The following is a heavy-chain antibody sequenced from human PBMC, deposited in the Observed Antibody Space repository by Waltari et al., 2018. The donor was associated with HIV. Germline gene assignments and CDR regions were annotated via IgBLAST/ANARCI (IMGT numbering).Heavy chain of an antibody. J-gene: IGHJ4*02. CDR3: STDVVKWLPSHNYFDY. Sequence: VQLVESGGGLVKPAGSLRRPCAVSGLLFSSVWGTWSCQAPGKWLEWVGRIKSKTDGGTIDYAAPMKGRFTISRDDSINTVFLQMNSVKAEDTAVYYCSTDVVKWLPSHNYFDYWGQGTLVTVSS. CDR2: IKSKTDGGTI. CDR1: GLLFSSVW. D-gene: IGHD5-12*01. V-gene: IGHV3-15*01.